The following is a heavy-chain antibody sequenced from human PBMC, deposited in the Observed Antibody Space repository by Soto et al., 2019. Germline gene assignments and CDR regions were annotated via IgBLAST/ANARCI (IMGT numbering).Heavy chain of an antibody. V-gene: IGHV4-59*01. CDR1: GGSISSYY. CDR2: IYYSGST. D-gene: IGHD3-22*01. J-gene: IGHJ4*01. CDR3: ARGAAAYYYDSSGYFDY. Sequence: PSETLSLTCTVSGGSISSYYWSWIRQPPGKGLEWIGYIYYSGSTNYNPSLKRRVTISVDTSKNQFSLKLSSVTAADTGVYYCARGAAAYYYDSSGYFDYWGQGTLVTVSS.